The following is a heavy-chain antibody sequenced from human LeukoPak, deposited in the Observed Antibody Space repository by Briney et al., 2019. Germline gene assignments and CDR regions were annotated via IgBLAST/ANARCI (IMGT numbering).Heavy chain of an antibody. J-gene: IGHJ4*02. Sequence: SETLSLTCTVSGYSISSGYSWGWIRQPPGKGLEWIGSLFHSGSTYCNPSLMSRVTVSVDTSKNQFSLKLSSVTAADTAVYYCARHGGEWELLHTDYWGQGTLVTVSS. CDR1: GYSISSGYS. CDR3: ARHGGEWELLHTDY. CDR2: LFHSGST. D-gene: IGHD1-26*01. V-gene: IGHV4-38-2*02.